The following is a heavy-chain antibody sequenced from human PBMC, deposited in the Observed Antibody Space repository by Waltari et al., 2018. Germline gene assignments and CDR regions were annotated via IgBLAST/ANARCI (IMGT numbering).Heavy chain of an antibody. CDR2: IYTSGST. V-gene: IGHV4-61*09. D-gene: IGHD1-26*01. J-gene: IGHJ4*02. CDR1: GGSISSGSYS. CDR3: ARASLGEDY. Sequence: QVQLQESGTGLVKPSQTLSLTCTVSGGSISSGSYSWSWVRQPAGKGLEWVGYIYTSGSTNYNPSLKSRVTISVDTSKNQFSLKLSSVTAADTAVYYCARASLGEDYWGQGTLVTVSS.